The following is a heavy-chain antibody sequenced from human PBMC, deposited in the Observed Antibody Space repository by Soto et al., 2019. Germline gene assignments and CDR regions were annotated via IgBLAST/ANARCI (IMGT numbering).Heavy chain of an antibody. V-gene: IGHV1-69*13. CDR2: IIPIFGTA. CDR3: ARGGSSWLNWFDP. CDR1: GGTFSSYA. Sequence: SVKVSCKASGGTFSSYAIIWVRQAPGQGLEWMGGIIPIFGTANYAQKFQGRVTITADESTSTAYMELSSLRSEDTAVYYCARGGSSWLNWFDPWGQGTLVTVSS. D-gene: IGHD6-13*01. J-gene: IGHJ5*02.